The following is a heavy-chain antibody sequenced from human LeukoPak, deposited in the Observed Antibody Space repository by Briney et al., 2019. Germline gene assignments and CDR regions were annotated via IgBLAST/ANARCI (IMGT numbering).Heavy chain of an antibody. D-gene: IGHD5-24*01. Sequence: GGSLRLSCAASGFTFSSYSMNWVRQAPGKGLEWGSYISSSSSTIYYADSVKGRFTISRDNSKNTLYLQMNSLRAEDTAVYYCARVSRDGYNLYFDYWGQGTLVTVSS. V-gene: IGHV3-48*01. CDR1: GFTFSSYS. CDR3: ARVSRDGYNLYFDY. CDR2: ISSSSSTI. J-gene: IGHJ4*02.